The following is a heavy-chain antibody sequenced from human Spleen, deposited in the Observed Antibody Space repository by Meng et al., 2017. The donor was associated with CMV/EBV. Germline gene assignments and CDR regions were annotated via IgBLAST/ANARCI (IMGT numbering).Heavy chain of an antibody. D-gene: IGHD3-16*02. J-gene: IGHJ1*01. Sequence: SGFTVGSYVMSWVRQAPGKGLEWVSTISGSGRNTYYADSVKGRFTISRDNSKNTLFLQMNSLRAEDTAVFYCAKDLGSYSFAEYFRHWGQGTLVTVSS. V-gene: IGHV3-23*01. CDR3: AKDLGSYSFAEYFRH. CDR1: GFTVGSYV. CDR2: ISGSGRNT.